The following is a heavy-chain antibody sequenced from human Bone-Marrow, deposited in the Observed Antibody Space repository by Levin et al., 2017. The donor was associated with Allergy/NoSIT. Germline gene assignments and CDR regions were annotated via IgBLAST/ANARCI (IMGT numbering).Heavy chain of an antibody. J-gene: IGHJ4*02. CDR1: GGSINNYY. CDR3: ATAPPGSPSGWWDHFDS. D-gene: IGHD6-19*01. Sequence: SETLSLTCRVSGGSINNYYWSWIRQPPGKGLEWIGISYYTGSPNYHPSLRSRVTISMDTSKNQFSLKLSSVTAADTAVYYCATAPPGSPSGWWDHFDSWGQGTLVTVSS. V-gene: IGHV4-59*12. CDR2: SYYTGSP.